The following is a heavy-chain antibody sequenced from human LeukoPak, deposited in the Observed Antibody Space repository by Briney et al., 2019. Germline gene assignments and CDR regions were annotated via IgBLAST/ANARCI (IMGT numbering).Heavy chain of an antibody. J-gene: IGHJ5*02. D-gene: IGHD6-6*01. CDR1: GGTFSSYA. V-gene: IGHV1-18*01. CDR2: ISAYNGNT. Sequence: ASVKVSCKASGGTFSSYAISWVRQAPGQGLEWMGWISAYNGNTNYAQKLQGRVTMTTDTSTSTAYMELRSLRSDDTAVYYCARPMVEYSSSKAWFDPWGQGTLVTVSS. CDR3: ARPMVEYSSSKAWFDP.